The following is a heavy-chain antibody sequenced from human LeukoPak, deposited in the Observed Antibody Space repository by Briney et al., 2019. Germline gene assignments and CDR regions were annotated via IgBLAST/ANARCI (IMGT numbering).Heavy chain of an antibody. V-gene: IGHV3-21*01. Sequence: GGSLRLSCAASGFTFSSYSMNWVRQAPGKGLEWVSSISSSSSYIYYADSVKGRFTISRDNAKNSLYLQMNSLRAEDTAVYYCARDPSGWTAYYYGMDVWGQGTTVTVSS. CDR1: GFTFSSYS. D-gene: IGHD6-19*01. J-gene: IGHJ6*02. CDR2: ISSSSSYI. CDR3: ARDPSGWTAYYYGMDV.